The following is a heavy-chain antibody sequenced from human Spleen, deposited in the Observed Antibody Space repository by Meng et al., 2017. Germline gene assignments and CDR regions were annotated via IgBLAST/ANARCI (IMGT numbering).Heavy chain of an antibody. J-gene: IGHJ5*02. CDR1: GGSISTSDW. CDR2: IYHSGST. V-gene: IGHV4-4*02. D-gene: IGHD3-16*02. Sequence: QVQLQESGPGLVKPSGTLSPTCAVAGGSISTSDWWSWVRHTPGEGLEWIGEIYHSGSTSYNPSLKSRVSMSIDKSKNQFSLKLTSVTAADTAVYYCAREILAFGGGVVIRFDPWGQGTLVTVSS. CDR3: AREILAFGGGVVIRFDP.